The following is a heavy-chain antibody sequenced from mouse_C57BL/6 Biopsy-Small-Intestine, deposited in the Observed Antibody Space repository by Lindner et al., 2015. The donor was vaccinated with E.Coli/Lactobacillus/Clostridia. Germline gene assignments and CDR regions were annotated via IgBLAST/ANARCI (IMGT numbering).Heavy chain of an antibody. D-gene: IGHD4-1*01. CDR1: GYSFTGYY. CDR3: ARPNWDFDY. CDR2: INPNNGGT. V-gene: IGHV1-22*01. J-gene: IGHJ2*01. Sequence: VQLQESGPELVKPGASVKISCKASGYSFTGYYMNWVKQSHGNILDWIGYINPNNGGTTYNQKFKGKATVTVNKSSSTAYMELHSLTSEDSAVYYCARPNWDFDYWGQGTTLTVSS.